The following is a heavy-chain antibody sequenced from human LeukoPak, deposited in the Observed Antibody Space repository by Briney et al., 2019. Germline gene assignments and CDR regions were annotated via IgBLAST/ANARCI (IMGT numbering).Heavy chain of an antibody. V-gene: IGHV1-18*01. J-gene: IGHJ6*03. D-gene: IGHD2-21*01. CDR2: ISAYNGNT. CDR3: ARPGGGGVYYYYMDV. CDR1: GYTFTSYG. Sequence: GASVKVSCKASGYTFTSYGISWVRQAPGQGLEWMGWISAYNGNTNYAQKLQGRVTMTTDTSTSTAYMELRSLGSDDTAVYYCARPGGGGVYYYYMDVWGKGTTVTVSS.